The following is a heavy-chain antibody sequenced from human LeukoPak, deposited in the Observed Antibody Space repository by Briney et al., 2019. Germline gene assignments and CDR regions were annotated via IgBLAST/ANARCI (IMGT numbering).Heavy chain of an antibody. CDR1: GYTFTGYY. V-gene: IGHV1-2*06. J-gene: IGHJ4*02. CDR3: ARTVVPAAPFDY. CDR2: INPNSGGT. Sequence: ASVKVSCKASGYTFTGYYMHWVRQAPGQGLEWMGRINPNSGGTNYAQKFQGRVTMTRDTSISTAYMELSRLRSEDTAVYYCARTVVPAAPFDYWGQGTLVTVSS. D-gene: IGHD2-2*01.